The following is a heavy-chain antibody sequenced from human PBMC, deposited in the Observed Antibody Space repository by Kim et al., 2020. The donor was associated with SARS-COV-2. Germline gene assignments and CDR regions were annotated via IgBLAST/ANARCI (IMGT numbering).Heavy chain of an antibody. D-gene: IGHD3-3*02. Sequence: SEGAFYSPSLKSRVSISIDTSKNQFSLKLSSVTTTDTAVYYCATPGGLLENYWGQGVLVTVSS. CDR2: SEGA. J-gene: IGHJ4*02. V-gene: IGHV4-39*01. CDR3: ATPGGLLENY.